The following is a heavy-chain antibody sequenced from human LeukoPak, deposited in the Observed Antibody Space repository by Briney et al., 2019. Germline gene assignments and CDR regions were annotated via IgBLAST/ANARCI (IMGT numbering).Heavy chain of an antibody. V-gene: IGHV1-2*02. CDR2: INPNSGGT. Sequence: ASVKVSCKASGYTFTGYYMRWVRQAPGQGLEWMGGINPNSGGTNYAQKFQGRVTMTRDTSINTAYMELSRLRADDTAVYYCARIRFSGTTRSTNFDYWGQGTMVTVSS. CDR1: GYTFTGYY. D-gene: IGHD1-1*01. CDR3: ARIRFSGTTRSTNFDY. J-gene: IGHJ4*02.